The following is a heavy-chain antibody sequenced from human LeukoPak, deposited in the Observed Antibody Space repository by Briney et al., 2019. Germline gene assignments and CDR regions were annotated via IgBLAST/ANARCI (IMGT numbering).Heavy chain of an antibody. Sequence: ASVKVSCKASGYTFTGYYMHWVRQAPGQGLEWMGWINPNSGGTNYAQKFQGWVTMTRDTSISTAYMELSRLRSDDTAVYYCARALYGSGSPYFDYWGQGTLVTVSS. D-gene: IGHD3-10*01. CDR2: INPNSGGT. CDR3: ARALYGSGSPYFDY. V-gene: IGHV1-2*04. CDR1: GYTFTGYY. J-gene: IGHJ4*02.